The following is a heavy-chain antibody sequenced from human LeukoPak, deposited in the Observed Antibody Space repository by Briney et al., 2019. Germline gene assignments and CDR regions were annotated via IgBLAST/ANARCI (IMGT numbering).Heavy chain of an antibody. V-gene: IGHV4-34*01. J-gene: IGHJ4*02. CDR3: ASLNDYMSLDY. Sequence: PSETLSLTFAVYGGSFSGYYWSWIRQPPGKGLEWIGEINHSGSTNYNPSLKSRVTISVDTSKNQFSLKLSSVTAADTAVYYCASLNDYMSLDYWGQGTLVTVSS. CDR1: GGSFSGYY. D-gene: IGHD4-11*01. CDR2: INHSGST.